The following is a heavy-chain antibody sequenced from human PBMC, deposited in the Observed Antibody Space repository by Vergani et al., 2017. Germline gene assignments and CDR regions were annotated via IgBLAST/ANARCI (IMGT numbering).Heavy chain of an antibody. CDR2: ISSSSSTI. V-gene: IGHV3-48*01. D-gene: IGHD3-22*01. CDR1: GFTFSSYS. CDR3: ARALRSRGPYYSYYYMDV. Sequence: EVQLVESGGGLVQPGGSLRLSCAASGFTFSSYSMNWVRQAPGKGLEWVSYISSSSSTIYYADSVKGRFTIARDNAKNSLYLQMNSLRAEDTAVDYCARALRSRGPYYSYYYMDVWGKGTTVTVSS. J-gene: IGHJ6*03.